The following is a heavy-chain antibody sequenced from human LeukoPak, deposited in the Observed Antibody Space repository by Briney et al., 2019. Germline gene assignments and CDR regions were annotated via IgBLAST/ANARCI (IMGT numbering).Heavy chain of an antibody. J-gene: IGHJ4*02. D-gene: IGHD2-2*01. V-gene: IGHV4-39*07. Sequence: PSETLSLTCTVSGGSISSSSYYWGWIRQPPGKGLEWIGSIYYSGSTYYNPSLKSRVTISVDTSKNQFSLKLSSVTAADTAVYYCARYCSSTSCVIDYWGQGTLVTVSS. CDR1: GGSISSSSYY. CDR2: IYYSGST. CDR3: ARYCSSTSCVIDY.